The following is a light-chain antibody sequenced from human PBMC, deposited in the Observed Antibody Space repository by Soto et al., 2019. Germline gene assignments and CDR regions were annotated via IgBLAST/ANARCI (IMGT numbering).Light chain of an antibody. V-gene: IGKV3-15*01. CDR3: QQYDSSPRT. Sequence: EKVMTQSPATLSVSPGERATLSCRASQSVRSNLAWYQQKPGQPPRLLIYDASTRATGIPSRFSGSGSGTEFTLTITRLEPEDFAVYFCQQYDSSPRTFGQGTKVDIK. J-gene: IGKJ1*01. CDR1: QSVRSN. CDR2: DAS.